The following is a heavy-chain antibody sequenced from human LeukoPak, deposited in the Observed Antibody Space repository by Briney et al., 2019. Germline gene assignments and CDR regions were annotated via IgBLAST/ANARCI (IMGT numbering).Heavy chain of an antibody. V-gene: IGHV3-20*01. D-gene: IGHD3-10*01. Sequence: TGGSLRLSCAASGFTFDDYGMSWVRQAPGKGLEWVSGINWNGGSTGYADSVKGRFTISRDNAKNSLYLQMNSLRAEDTALYHCARRSSGSLLVFDYWGRGTLVTVSS. CDR2: INWNGGST. J-gene: IGHJ4*02. CDR1: GFTFDDYG. CDR3: ARRSSGSLLVFDY.